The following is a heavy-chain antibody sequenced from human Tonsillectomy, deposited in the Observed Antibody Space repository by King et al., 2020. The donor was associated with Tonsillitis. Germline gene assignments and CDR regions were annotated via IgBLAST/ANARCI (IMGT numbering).Heavy chain of an antibody. CDR1: GFPFSSYA. J-gene: IGHJ5*02. V-gene: IGHV3-30-3*01. CDR2: ISFDESNK. Sequence: VQLVESGGGVVQPGRSLRLSCAASGFPFSSYAMHWVRQAPGKGLEWVALISFDESNKHHADSVKGRFTISRDNSKSTLYLQMNSLRPEDTAVYYCARGRGLYSSSWYCSWGQGTLVTVSS. D-gene: IGHD6-13*01. CDR3: ARGRGLYSSSWYCS.